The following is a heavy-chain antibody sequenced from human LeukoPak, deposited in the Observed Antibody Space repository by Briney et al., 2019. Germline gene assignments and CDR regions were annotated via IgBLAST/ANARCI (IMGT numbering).Heavy chain of an antibody. CDR2: MNPNSGNT. J-gene: IGHJ5*02. D-gene: IGHD2-2*01. Sequence: ASVKVSCKASGYTFTSYDINWVRQATGQGLEWMGWMNPNSGNTGYAQKFQGRVTITADESTSTAYMELSSLRSEDTAVYYCARGHCSSTSCYGYWFDPWGQGTLVTVSS. CDR1: GYTFTSYD. V-gene: IGHV1-8*01. CDR3: ARGHCSSTSCYGYWFDP.